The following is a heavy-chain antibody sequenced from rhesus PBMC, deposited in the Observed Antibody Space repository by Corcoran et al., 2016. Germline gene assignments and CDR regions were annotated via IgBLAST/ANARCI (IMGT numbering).Heavy chain of an antibody. D-gene: IGHD1-26*01. V-gene: IGHV4S14*01. Sequence: QVQLQESGPGLVKPSETLSLTCDVSGYSIRRGSYWHWTPQTPGKGLEWMGSIYGSGGSNYLNPSLKSRVTLSVDTAKNQFSLKLSSVTAADTAVYYCARSPGNWNPGDVWGRGVLVTVSS. CDR3: ARSPGNWNPGDV. CDR2: IYGSGGSN. J-gene: IGHJ5-2*02. CDR1: GYSIRRGSY.